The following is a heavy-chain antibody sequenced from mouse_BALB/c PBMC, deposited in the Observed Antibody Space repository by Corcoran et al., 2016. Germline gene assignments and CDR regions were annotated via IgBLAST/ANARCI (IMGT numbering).Heavy chain of an antibody. CDR2: INPSTGYT. D-gene: IGHD1-1*01. J-gene: IGHJ4*01. Sequence: QVQLQQSGAELAKPGASVKMSCKASGYTFTSYWMHWVKQRPGQGLEWIGYINPSTGYTEYNQKFKDKATLTADKSSSTAYMQLSSLTSEDSAVYYCASYYGSIYAMDYWGQGTSVTVSS. V-gene: IGHV1-7*01. CDR3: ASYYGSIYAMDY. CDR1: GYTFTSYW.